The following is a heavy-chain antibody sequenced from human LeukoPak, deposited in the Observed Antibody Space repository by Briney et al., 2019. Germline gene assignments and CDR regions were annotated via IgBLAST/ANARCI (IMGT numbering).Heavy chain of an antibody. CDR1: GFTLSSYA. V-gene: IGHV3-23*01. J-gene: IGHJ3*02. CDR2: ISGSGGST. CDR3: AKGQSGYYDSSGYAFDI. Sequence: PGGSLRLSCAASGFTLSSYAMSWVRQAPRKGLEWVSAISGSGGSTYYADSVKGRFTISRDNSKNTLYLQMNSLRAEDTAVYYCAKGQSGYYDSSGYAFDIWGQGTMVTVSS. D-gene: IGHD3-22*01.